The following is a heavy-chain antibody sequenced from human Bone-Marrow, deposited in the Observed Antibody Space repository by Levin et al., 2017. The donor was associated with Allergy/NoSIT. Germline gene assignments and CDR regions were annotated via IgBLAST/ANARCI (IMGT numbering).Heavy chain of an antibody. CDR1: GFTFSSYA. CDR2: ISYDGSNK. CDR3: ARDERGPPIPVGYYYYYGMDV. J-gene: IGHJ6*02. V-gene: IGHV3-30*04. Sequence: GGSLRLSCAASGFTFSSYAMHWVRQAPGKGLEWVAVISYDGSNKYYADSVKGRFTISRDNSKNTLYLQMNSLRAEDTAVYYCARDERGPPIPVGYYYYYGMDVWGQGTTVTVSS. D-gene: IGHD2-21*01.